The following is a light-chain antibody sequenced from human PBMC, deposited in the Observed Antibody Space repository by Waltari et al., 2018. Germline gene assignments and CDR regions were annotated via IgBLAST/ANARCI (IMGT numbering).Light chain of an antibody. CDR3: GSRDSSGNDV. CDR2: GRN. CDR1: SLRTYF. J-gene: IGLJ1*01. Sequence: SSELTQDPAVSVALGQTVTITCYGDSLRTYFASWYQQKPGQAPLLAMHGRNNRPSGIPDQFSGSASGTTASLTISGAQADNEADYYCGSRDSSGNDVFGPGTRVTVL. V-gene: IGLV3-19*01.